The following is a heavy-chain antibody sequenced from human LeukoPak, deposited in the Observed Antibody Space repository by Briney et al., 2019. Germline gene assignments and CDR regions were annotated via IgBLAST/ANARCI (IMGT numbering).Heavy chain of an antibody. V-gene: IGHV4-34*01. CDR2: INHSGST. CDR3: ARGRNDFWSGCSVAD. J-gene: IGHJ4*02. D-gene: IGHD3-3*01. Sequence: SETLSLTCAVYGGSFSGYYWSWIRQPPGKGLEWIGEINHSGSTNYNPSLKSRVTISVDTSKNQFSLKLSSVTAADTAVYYCARGRNDFWSGCSVADWGQGTLVTVSS. CDR1: GGSFSGYY.